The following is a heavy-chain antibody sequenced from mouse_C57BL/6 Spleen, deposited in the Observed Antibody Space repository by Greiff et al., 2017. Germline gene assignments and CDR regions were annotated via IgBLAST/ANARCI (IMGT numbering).Heavy chain of an antibody. CDR3: ASYEYGGAFFDY. Sequence: VQLQQPGAELVKPGASVKLSCKASGYTFTSYWMHWVKQRPGQGLEWIGMIHPNSGSTNYNEKFKSKATLTVDKSSSTAYMQLSSLTSEDSAVYYCASYEYGGAFFDYWGQGTTLTVSS. CDR1: GYTFTSYW. D-gene: IGHD2-4*01. V-gene: IGHV1-64*01. CDR2: IHPNSGST. J-gene: IGHJ2*01.